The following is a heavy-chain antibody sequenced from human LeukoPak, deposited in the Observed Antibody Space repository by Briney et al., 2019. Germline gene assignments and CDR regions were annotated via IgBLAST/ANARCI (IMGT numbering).Heavy chain of an antibody. V-gene: IGHV4-59*12. CDR2: IYYSGST. CDR1: GGSISSYY. CDR3: ARDRGGYCSGGSCYGLFDP. J-gene: IGHJ5*02. D-gene: IGHD2-15*01. Sequence: SETLSLTCTVSGGSISSYYWSWIRQPPGKGLEWIGYIYYSGSTKYNPSLKSRVTISVDTSKNQFSLKLSSVTAADTAVYYCARDRGGYCSGGSCYGLFDPWGQGTLVTVSS.